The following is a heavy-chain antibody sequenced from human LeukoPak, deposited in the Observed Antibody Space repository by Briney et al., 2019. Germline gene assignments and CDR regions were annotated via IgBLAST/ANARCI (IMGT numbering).Heavy chain of an antibody. V-gene: IGHV3-30*02. J-gene: IGHJ5*02. Sequence: HWVXXAXXKGLEWVAFIRYDGSNKYYADSVKGRFTISRDNSKNTLYLQMNSLRAEDTAVYYCAKDAWAVAGNWFDPWGQGTLVTVSS. CDR3: AKDAWAVAGNWFDP. CDR2: IRYDGSNK. D-gene: IGHD6-19*01.